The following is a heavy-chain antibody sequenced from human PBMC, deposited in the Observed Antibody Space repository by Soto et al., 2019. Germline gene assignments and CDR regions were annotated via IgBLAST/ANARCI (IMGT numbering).Heavy chain of an antibody. V-gene: IGHV3-33*01. Sequence: QVQLVESGGGVVQPGRSLRLSCAASGFTFGGYAMHWVRQAPGKGMEWVAVIWYDGSDKYYADSVEGRFTISRDNSKNTLHLQMNSLRVEDTAVYYCARGVCGGNCYYYHYGMDVWGPGTTVTVPS. CDR1: GFTFGGYA. D-gene: IGHD2-21*02. CDR2: IWYDGSDK. J-gene: IGHJ6*02. CDR3: ARGVCGGNCYYYHYGMDV.